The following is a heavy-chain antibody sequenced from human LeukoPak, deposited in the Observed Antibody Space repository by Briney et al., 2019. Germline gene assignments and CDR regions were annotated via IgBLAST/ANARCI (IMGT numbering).Heavy chain of an antibody. J-gene: IGHJ4*02. CDR2: ISGSGEST. Sequence: PGGSLRLSCAASGFTFSSYAMSWVRQAPGKGLEWVSGISGSGESTYYADSVKGRFTISRDNSKNTLYLQMNSLRAEDTAVYYCAKALDGTGYWNYYFDSWGQGTLVTVSS. D-gene: IGHD3-22*01. CDR1: GFTFSSYA. CDR3: AKALDGTGYWNYYFDS. V-gene: IGHV3-23*01.